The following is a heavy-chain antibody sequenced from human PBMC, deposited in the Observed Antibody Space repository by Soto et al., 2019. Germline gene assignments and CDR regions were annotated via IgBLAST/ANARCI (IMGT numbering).Heavy chain of an antibody. V-gene: IGHV3-21*01. CDR3: ARDQYSSSWNYYSYGMDV. Sequence: PGGSLRLSCAASGFTFSSYSMNWVRQAPGKGLEWVSSISSSSSYIYYADSVKGRFTISRDNAKNSLYLQMNSLRAEDTAVYYCARDQYSSSWNYYSYGMDVWGQGTTVTVSS. CDR1: GFTFSSYS. CDR2: ISSSSSYI. J-gene: IGHJ6*02. D-gene: IGHD6-13*01.